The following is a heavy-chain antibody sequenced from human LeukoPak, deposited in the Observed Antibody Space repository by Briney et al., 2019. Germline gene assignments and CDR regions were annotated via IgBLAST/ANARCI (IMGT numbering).Heavy chain of an antibody. CDR1: GFTFSSYA. CDR2: ISGSGGST. Sequence: PGGSLRLSCAASGFTFSSYAMSWVRQAPGKGLEWVSAISGSGGSTYYADSVKGRFTISRDNSKNTLYLQMNSLRAEDTAVYYCAARITMIPGVPYNWFDPWGQGTLVTVSS. V-gene: IGHV3-23*01. D-gene: IGHD3-10*01. J-gene: IGHJ5*02. CDR3: AARITMIPGVPYNWFDP.